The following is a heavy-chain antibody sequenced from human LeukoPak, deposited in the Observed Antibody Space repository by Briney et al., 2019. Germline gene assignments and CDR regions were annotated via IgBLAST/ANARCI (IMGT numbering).Heavy chain of an antibody. V-gene: IGHV3-7*01. D-gene: IGHD3-10*01. J-gene: IGHJ4*02. CDR3: ARGSGLRGFDY. CDR1: GFTFSSYR. Sequence: PGGSLRLSCAASGFTFSSYRMSWVRQAPGKGLEWVANIKTDGSEKYYVDSVRGRFTISRDNGNNSLYLQMNSLSAEDTAVYSCARGSGLRGFDYWGQGTLVTVSS. CDR2: IKTDGSEK.